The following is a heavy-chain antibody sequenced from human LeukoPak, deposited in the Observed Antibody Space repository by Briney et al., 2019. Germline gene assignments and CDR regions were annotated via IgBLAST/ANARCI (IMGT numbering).Heavy chain of an antibody. CDR2: TYHSGTS. J-gene: IGHJ4*02. Sequence: SETLSLTCAVSGYSISSGYYWGWVRQSPGKGLEWIGNTYHSGTSYYNPSLKSRVTISVDTSKNQFSLTLSSVTAADTAVYYCARGCSSTSCYAYWGQGTLVTVSS. V-gene: IGHV4-38-2*01. CDR1: GYSISSGYY. CDR3: ARGCSSTSCYAY. D-gene: IGHD2-2*01.